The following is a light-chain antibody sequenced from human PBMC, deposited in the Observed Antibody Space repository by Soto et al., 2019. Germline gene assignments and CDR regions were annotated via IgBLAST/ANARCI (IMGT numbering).Light chain of an antibody. CDR2: DAS. CDR1: QSVSSY. V-gene: IGKV3-11*01. J-gene: IGKJ5*01. CDR3: QQRSNWPPIT. Sequence: EIVLTQSPATLSLSPGERATLSCRASQSVSSYLAWYQQKPGQAPTLLIYDASNRATGIPARFSGSGSGTDFTLTISSLEPEDFAVYYCQQRSNWPPITFGQGTRLQIK.